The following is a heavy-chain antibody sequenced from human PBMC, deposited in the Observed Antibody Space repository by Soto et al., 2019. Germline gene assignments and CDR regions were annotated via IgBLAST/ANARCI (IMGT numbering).Heavy chain of an antibody. CDR2: IIPIFGTA. Sequence: ASVKVSCKASGGTFSSYAISWVRQAPGQGLEWMGGIIPIFGTANYAQKFQGRVTITADKSTSTAYMELSSLRSEDTAVYYCARDIPGSYYDFWSGYSIGYGMDVWGQGTTVTVSS. D-gene: IGHD3-3*01. CDR3: ARDIPGSYYDFWSGYSIGYGMDV. V-gene: IGHV1-69*06. CDR1: GGTFSSYA. J-gene: IGHJ6*02.